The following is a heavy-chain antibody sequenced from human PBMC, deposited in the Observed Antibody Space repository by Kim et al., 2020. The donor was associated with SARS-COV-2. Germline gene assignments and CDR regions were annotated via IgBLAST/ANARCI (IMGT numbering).Heavy chain of an antibody. CDR1: GFTFSTYA. CDR3: AKGYYYESSGWEHHMDV. CDR2: ISYNGDST. D-gene: IGHD3-22*01. V-gene: IGHV3-23*01. J-gene: IGHJ6*01. Sequence: GGSLRLSCVASGFTFSTYAVSWVRQAPGKGLEWVSAISYNGDSTYYADSVKGRFTISRDNSKSTLYLQMNSLRAEDTAVYYCAKGYYYESSGWEHHMDV.